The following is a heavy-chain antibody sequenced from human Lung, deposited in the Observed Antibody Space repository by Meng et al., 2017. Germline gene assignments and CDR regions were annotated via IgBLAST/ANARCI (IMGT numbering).Heavy chain of an antibody. CDR3: TNDRLNH. D-gene: IGHD1-1*01. CDR1: GFTFTDHW. Sequence: VELVVSGGGFVSRWGSRRLSCAASGFTFTDHWMHWVRQGPGKGLVWVSRINRDGTKPTYADSVKGRFTISRDNAKNTLYLQMNNLRAEDTAFYYCTNDRLNHWGQGALVTVSS. CDR2: INRDGTKP. J-gene: IGHJ1*01. V-gene: IGHV3-74*01.